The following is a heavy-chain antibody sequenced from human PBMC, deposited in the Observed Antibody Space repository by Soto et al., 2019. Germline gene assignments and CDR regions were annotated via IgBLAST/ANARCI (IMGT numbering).Heavy chain of an antibody. CDR2: INHSGST. CDR1: GGSISSYY. Sequence: SETLPLTCTVSGGSISSYYWSWIRQPPGKGLEWIGYINHSGSTNYNPSLKSRVTISVDTSKNQFSLKLSSVTAADTAVYYCARGNYDILTSYYPLSYYYYMDVWGKGTTVTVSS. V-gene: IGHV4-59*12. J-gene: IGHJ6*03. D-gene: IGHD3-9*01. CDR3: ARGNYDILTSYYPLSYYYYMDV.